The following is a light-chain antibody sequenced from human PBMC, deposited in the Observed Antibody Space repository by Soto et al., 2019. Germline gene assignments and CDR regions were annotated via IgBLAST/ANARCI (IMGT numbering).Light chain of an antibody. CDR3: QSYDSRHQGGV. J-gene: IGLJ3*02. Sequence: NFMLTQPHSVSESPGKTVTIPCTRSTGSIASNYVQWYQQRPGSAPTTVIFEYDQRPSGIPDRFSGSIDSSSNSASLIIARLKTEDEADYDCQSYDSRHQGGVFGGGTKLTVL. V-gene: IGLV6-57*03. CDR2: EYD. CDR1: TGSIASNY.